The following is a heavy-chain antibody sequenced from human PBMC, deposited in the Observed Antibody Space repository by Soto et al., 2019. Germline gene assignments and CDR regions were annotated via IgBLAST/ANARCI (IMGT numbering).Heavy chain of an antibody. J-gene: IGHJ5*02. CDR2: INAGNGST. D-gene: IGHD3-22*01. CDR3: LPAVYDVDWFDP. V-gene: IGHV1-46*01. Sequence: GASVKVSCKASGYTFTNYYMHWVRQAPGQGLEWMGRINAGNGSTTYAQKFQGRVTITRDTSASTAYMELSSLRSEDTAVYYCLPAVYDVDWFDPWGQGTLVTVSS. CDR1: GYTFTNYY.